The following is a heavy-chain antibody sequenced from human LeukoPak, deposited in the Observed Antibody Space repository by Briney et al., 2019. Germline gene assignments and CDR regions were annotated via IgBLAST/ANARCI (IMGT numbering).Heavy chain of an antibody. V-gene: IGHV4-39*07. CDR1: GDSIGRSTYY. J-gene: IGHJ5*01. CDR2: IFYNGRT. CDR3: ARQVAVVEPTDPNWSDS. Sequence: PSETLSLTCNVSGDSIGRSTYYWGWVRQTPEKGLEWIGSIFYNGRTYYTPSLQSRVIMSLDTSKNQFSLRLTSVTAADTAVYYCARQVAVVEPTDPNWSDSWGQGTLVTVSS. D-gene: IGHD2-21*01.